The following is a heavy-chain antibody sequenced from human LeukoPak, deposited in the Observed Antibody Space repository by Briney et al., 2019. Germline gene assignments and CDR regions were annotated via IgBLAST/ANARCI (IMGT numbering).Heavy chain of an antibody. V-gene: IGHV4-59*01. Sequence: PSETLSLTCTVSGGSIINYYWSWIRQPPGKGPEWIGYIYYSGSTNYNPSLKSRVTISVDTSKNQFSLSLSSVTTADTAVYYCARGYYDTSGYSNPFDYWGQGTLVTVSS. J-gene: IGHJ4*02. D-gene: IGHD3-22*01. CDR2: IYYSGST. CDR3: ARGYYDTSGYSNPFDY. CDR1: GGSIINYY.